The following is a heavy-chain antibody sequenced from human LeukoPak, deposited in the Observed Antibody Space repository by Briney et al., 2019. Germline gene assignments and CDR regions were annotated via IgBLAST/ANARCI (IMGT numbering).Heavy chain of an antibody. D-gene: IGHD6-13*01. J-gene: IGHJ4*02. CDR2: TNPNSGGT. CDR1: GYTFTGYY. CDR3: ARDRTRGGWQQLYIFDY. Sequence: ASVKVSCKASGYTFTGYYMHWVRQAPGQGLEWMGWTNPNSGGTNYAQKFQGRVTMTRDTSISTAYMELSRLRSDDTAVYYCARDRTRGGWQQLYIFDYWGQGTLVTVSS. V-gene: IGHV1-2*02.